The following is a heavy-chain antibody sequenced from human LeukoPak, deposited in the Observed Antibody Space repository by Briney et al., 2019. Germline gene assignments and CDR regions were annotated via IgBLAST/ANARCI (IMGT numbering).Heavy chain of an antibody. CDR3: VEVLGGDQPWAFEV. V-gene: IGHV3-30*02. Sequence: GGSLRLSCAASGFAFSTYGMHWVRQPPAKGREWVAYIQYDGNNKKYVDSVKGRFTLSRDNSKNTLHLQMNSLAAEDTAVYYPVEVLGGDQPWAFEVRGPLIMVTVST. D-gene: IGHD3-10*01. J-gene: IGHJ3*01. CDR1: GFAFSTYG. CDR2: IQYDGNNK.